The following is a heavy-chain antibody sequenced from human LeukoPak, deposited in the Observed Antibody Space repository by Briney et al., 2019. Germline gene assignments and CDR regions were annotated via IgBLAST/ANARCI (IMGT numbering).Heavy chain of an antibody. V-gene: IGHV3-53*01. CDR3: ARFSDYGDYYFDY. Sequence: GGSLRLSCAASGFTFSSYSMNWVRQAPGKGLGWVSVIYSGGSTYYADSVKGRFTISRDNSKNTLYPQMNSLRAEDTAVYYCARFSDYGDYYFDYWGQGTLVTVSS. J-gene: IGHJ4*02. D-gene: IGHD4-17*01. CDR1: GFTFSSYS. CDR2: IYSGGST.